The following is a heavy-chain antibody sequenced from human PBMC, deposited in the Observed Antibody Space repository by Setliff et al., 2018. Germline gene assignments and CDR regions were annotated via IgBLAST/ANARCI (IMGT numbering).Heavy chain of an antibody. J-gene: IGHJ6*02. V-gene: IGHV3-7*01. CDR3: ARNWATAQHYYYGMDV. D-gene: IGHD2-21*02. CDR1: GFTFSSYW. Sequence: PGGSLRLSCAASGFTFSSYWMSWVRKAPGKGLAWVANIKQDGSEKYYVDSVKGRFTISRDNSENTLYLQMTSLRAEDTAVYYCARNWATAQHYYYGMDVWGQGTTVTVS. CDR2: IKQDGSEK.